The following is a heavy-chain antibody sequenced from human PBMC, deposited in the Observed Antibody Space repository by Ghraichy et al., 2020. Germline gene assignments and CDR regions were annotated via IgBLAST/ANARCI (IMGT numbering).Heavy chain of an antibody. Sequence: SETLSLTCTVSGGSISSGGYYWSWIRQHPGKGLEWIGYIYYSGSTYYNPSLKSRVTISVDTSKNQFSLKLSSVTAADTAVYYCARKVIAVAGTSNWFDPWGQGTLVTVSS. CDR3: ARKVIAVAGTSNWFDP. J-gene: IGHJ5*02. CDR2: IYYSGST. D-gene: IGHD6-19*01. V-gene: IGHV4-31*03. CDR1: GGSISSGGYY.